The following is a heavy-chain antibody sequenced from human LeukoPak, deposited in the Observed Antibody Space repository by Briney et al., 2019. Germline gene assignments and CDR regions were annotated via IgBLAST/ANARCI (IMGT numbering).Heavy chain of an antibody. J-gene: IGHJ4*02. CDR1: GGTFSSYA. V-gene: IGHV1-69*04. CDR3: ARVARQPY. CDR2: IIPILGIA. Sequence: SVKVSCKASGGTFSSYAIIWVRQAPGQGLEWMGRIIPILGIANYAQKFQGRVTITADKSTSTAYMELSSLRSEDTAVYYCARVARQPYWGQGTLVTVSS. D-gene: IGHD6-6*01.